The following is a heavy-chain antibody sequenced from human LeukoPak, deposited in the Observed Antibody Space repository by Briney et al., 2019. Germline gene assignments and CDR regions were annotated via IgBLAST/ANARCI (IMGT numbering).Heavy chain of an antibody. CDR2: INHSGST. D-gene: IGHD3-9*01. CDR1: GGSFSGYY. CDR3: ARILTGYHEAFDI. J-gene: IGHJ3*02. V-gene: IGHV4-34*01. Sequence: SETLSLTCAVYGGSFSGYYWSWIRQPPGKGLEWIGEINHSGSTNYNPSLKSRVTISVDTSKNQFSLKLSSVTAADTAVYYCARILTGYHEAFDIWGQGTMVTVSS.